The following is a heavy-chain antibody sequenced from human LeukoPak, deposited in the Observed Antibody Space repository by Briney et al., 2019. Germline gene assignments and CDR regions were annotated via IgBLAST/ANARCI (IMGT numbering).Heavy chain of an antibody. CDR3: ARDRVMIPFGGVIVNDY. D-gene: IGHD3-16*02. CDR2: ISAYNGNT. CDR1: GYTFTSYG. J-gene: IGHJ4*02. Sequence: ASVKVSCKASGYTFTSYGISWVRQAPGQGLEGVGWISAYNGNTNYAQKLQGRVAMPTATSTSTAYMELRSLRSYDTAVYYCARDRVMIPFGGVIVNDYWGQGPLVTASS. V-gene: IGHV1-18*01.